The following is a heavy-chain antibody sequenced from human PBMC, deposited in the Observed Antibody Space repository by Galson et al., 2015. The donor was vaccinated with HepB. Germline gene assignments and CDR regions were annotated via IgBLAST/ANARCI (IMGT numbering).Heavy chain of an antibody. J-gene: IGHJ4*02. CDR2: VYYSGTT. Sequence: ETLSLTCTVSGGSVSSSSYYLDWIRQPPGKGLEWIGSVYYSGTTYYNPSLKSRVTISVDTSKNQFSLKLSSVTAADTAVYYCARAVRWLQKPFDYWGQGTLVTVSS. D-gene: IGHD5-24*01. CDR3: ARAVRWLQKPFDY. CDR1: GGSVSSSSYY. V-gene: IGHV4-39*01.